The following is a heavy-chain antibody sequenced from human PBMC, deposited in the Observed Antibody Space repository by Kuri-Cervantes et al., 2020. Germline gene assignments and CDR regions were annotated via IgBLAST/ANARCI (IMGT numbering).Heavy chain of an antibody. D-gene: IGHD6-19*01. CDR1: GYGFTNYW. CDR2: IYPADSDT. V-gene: IGHV5-51*01. CDR3: AKRAVAGTTSGAFDI. J-gene: IGHJ3*02. Sequence: GESLKISCKGSGYGFTNYWIAWVRQMPGKGLEWMAIIYPADSDTRYSPSFQGQVTISADKSISTAYLQWSSLKASDTAMYYCAKRAVAGTTSGAFDIWGQGTMVTVSS.